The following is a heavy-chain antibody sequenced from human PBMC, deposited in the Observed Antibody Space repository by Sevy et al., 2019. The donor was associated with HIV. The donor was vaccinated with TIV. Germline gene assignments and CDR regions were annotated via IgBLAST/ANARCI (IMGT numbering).Heavy chain of an antibody. Sequence: GGSLRLSCAASGFTFSSYWMGWVRQAPGKGLEWVANIKQDGSEKYYVDSVKGRFTISRDNTKNSLYLQMNSLGAEDTAVYYCASQYSSSSNYWGQGTLVTVSS. CDR1: GFTFSSYW. CDR3: ASQYSSSSNY. D-gene: IGHD6-6*01. J-gene: IGHJ4*02. V-gene: IGHV3-7*03. CDR2: IKQDGSEK.